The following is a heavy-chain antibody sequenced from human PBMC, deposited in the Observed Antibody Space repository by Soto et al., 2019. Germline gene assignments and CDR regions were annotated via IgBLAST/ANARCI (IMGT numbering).Heavy chain of an antibody. CDR2: ISYDGILK. D-gene: IGHD3-10*01. J-gene: IGHJ6*02. Sequence: GGSLRLSCAASGFSFSSYAMSWVRQAPGKGLEWVAIISYDGILKYYADSVKGRFTISRDTSKGAVYLQMNSLTPEDTAVYYCAKDFKVSGGHYGSLNYYYGMDVWGQGTTVTVSS. CDR3: AKDFKVSGGHYGSLNYYYGMDV. V-gene: IGHV3-30*18. CDR1: GFSFSSYA.